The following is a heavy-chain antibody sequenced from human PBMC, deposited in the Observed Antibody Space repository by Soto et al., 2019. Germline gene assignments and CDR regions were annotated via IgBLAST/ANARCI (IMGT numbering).Heavy chain of an antibody. D-gene: IGHD3-3*01. CDR2: IYYSGRT. Sequence: PSETLSLTCTVSGGSISSGGYYWSWIRQQTGKGLEWIGYIYYSGRTNYNPSLKSRVTISVDTSKNQFSLKLSSVTAADTAVYYCAIDGSEDYDFWSGYSSWFDPWGQGTLVTVSS. CDR3: AIDGSEDYDFWSGYSSWFDP. CDR1: GGSISSGGYY. V-gene: IGHV4-61*08. J-gene: IGHJ5*02.